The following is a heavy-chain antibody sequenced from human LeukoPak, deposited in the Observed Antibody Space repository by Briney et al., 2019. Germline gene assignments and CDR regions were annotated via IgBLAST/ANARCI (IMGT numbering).Heavy chain of an antibody. CDR2: INSDGSST. J-gene: IGHJ4*02. D-gene: IGHD1-26*01. CDR3: ARERVGATYIDY. CDR1: GFTFSSYW. V-gene: IGHV3-74*01. Sequence: GGSLRLSCAASGFTFSSYWMHWVRQAPGKGLVWVSRINSDGSSTSYADSVKGRFTISRDNAKDTLYLQMNSLRVEDTAVYSCARERVGATYIDYWGQGILVTVSS.